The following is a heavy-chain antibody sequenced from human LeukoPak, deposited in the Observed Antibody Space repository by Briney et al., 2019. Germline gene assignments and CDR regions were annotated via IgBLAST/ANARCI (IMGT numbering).Heavy chain of an antibody. D-gene: IGHD2-2*01. CDR2: SSSSSSYT. Sequence: GGSLRLSCAASGFTFSDYYMSWIRQAPGTGLEWVSYSSSSSSYTNYADSVKGRFTISRVNAKNSLYLQMNSLRAEDTAVYYCARLRYCSSTSCEGPYYFDYWGQGTLVTVSS. J-gene: IGHJ4*02. V-gene: IGHV3-11*06. CDR1: GFTFSDYY. CDR3: ARLRYCSSTSCEGPYYFDY.